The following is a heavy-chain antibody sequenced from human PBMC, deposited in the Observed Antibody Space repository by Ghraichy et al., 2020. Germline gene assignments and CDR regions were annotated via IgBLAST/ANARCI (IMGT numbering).Heavy chain of an antibody. V-gene: IGHV4-30-4*08. CDR2: IYKSGST. CDR3: ARARNSSGYYPVVY. CDR1: GDSTSSGDYY. Sequence: SETLSLTCTVSGDSTSSGDYYWGWIRQLPGKGLEWLGYIYKSGSTYYTPSLKSRLTISIDASKNQFSLKLNSVTAADTAVYYCARARNSSGYYPVVYWGQGTLVTVSS. D-gene: IGHD3-22*01. J-gene: IGHJ4*02.